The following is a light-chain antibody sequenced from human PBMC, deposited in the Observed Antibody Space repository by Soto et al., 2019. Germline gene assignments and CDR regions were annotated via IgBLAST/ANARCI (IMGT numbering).Light chain of an antibody. J-gene: IGKJ4*01. CDR1: QSISSW. CDR2: KAS. V-gene: IGKV1-5*03. CDR3: QQYNSYPLT. Sequence: DIQMTQSPSTLSASVGDRVTITCRASQSISSWLAWYQQKPGKAPKLLIYKASSLESGVPSRFSGSGSGTEFTLTISSLQHDHFATYYCQQYNSYPLTFGGGTKVDIK.